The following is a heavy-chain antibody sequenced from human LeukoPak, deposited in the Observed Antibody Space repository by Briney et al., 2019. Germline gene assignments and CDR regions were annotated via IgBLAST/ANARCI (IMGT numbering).Heavy chain of an antibody. D-gene: IGHD7-27*01. CDR1: GGSISSGGYY. Sequence: SETLSLTCTVSGGSISSGGYYWSWIRQHPGKGLEWIGYTYYSGTTYYNPSLKSRVTISVDTPKNQFSLKLTSLTAADTAVYYCARDRSSWGLDCWGQGTLVTVSS. V-gene: IGHV4-31*03. CDR2: TYYSGTT. CDR3: ARDRSSWGLDC. J-gene: IGHJ4*02.